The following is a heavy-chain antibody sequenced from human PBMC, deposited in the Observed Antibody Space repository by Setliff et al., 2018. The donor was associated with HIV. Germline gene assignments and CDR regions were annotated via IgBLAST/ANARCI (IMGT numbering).Heavy chain of an antibody. CDR3: ARESPYDTSGYYFGAFDI. CDR1: GYSINSGYY. Sequence: SETLSLTCAVSGYSINSGYYWGWIRQPPGKGLEWIGSIYYSGSTYSNPSLKSRVTISVDTSKNQFSLKLTSVTAADTAVYYCARESPYDTSGYYFGAFDIWGQGTMVTVSS. CDR2: IYYSGST. V-gene: IGHV4-38-2*02. J-gene: IGHJ3*02. D-gene: IGHD3-22*01.